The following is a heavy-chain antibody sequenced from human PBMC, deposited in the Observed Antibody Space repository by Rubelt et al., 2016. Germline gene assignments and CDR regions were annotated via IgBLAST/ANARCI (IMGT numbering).Heavy chain of an antibody. J-gene: IGHJ3*02. CDR1: GFTFNDHA. CDR3: ARDQSGSSNQWDAFDI. V-gene: IGHV3-21*01. Sequence: VGDRGGLIQSGRSLRLSCAASGFTFNDHAVHWVRQAPGKGLEWVSSISSSSSYIYYADSVKGRFTISRDNAKNSLYLQMNSLRAEDTAVYYRARDQSGSSNQWDAFDIWGQGTMVTVSS. D-gene: IGHD3-10*01. CDR2: ISSSSSYI.